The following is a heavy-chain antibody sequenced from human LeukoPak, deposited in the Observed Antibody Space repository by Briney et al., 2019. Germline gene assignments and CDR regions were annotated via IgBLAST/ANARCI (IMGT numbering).Heavy chain of an antibody. Sequence: PGGSLRLSCAASGLTFSTYWMHWVRQAPGKGLLWVSRINSDGSSTSYADSVKGRFTISRDNAKNTLYLQMNSLRVEDTAVYYCARGFITFGGVIVDYWGQGTLVTVSS. CDR1: GLTFSTYW. V-gene: IGHV3-74*01. D-gene: IGHD3-16*02. J-gene: IGHJ4*02. CDR2: INSDGSST. CDR3: ARGFITFGGVIVDY.